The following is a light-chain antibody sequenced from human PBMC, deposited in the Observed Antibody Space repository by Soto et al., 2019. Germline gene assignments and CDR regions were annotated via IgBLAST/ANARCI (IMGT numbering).Light chain of an antibody. CDR1: QSVDTTF. V-gene: IGKV3-20*01. CDR2: GAS. Sequence: EIVLTQSPGSLSLSPGQRATLSCRASQSVDTTFFAWYQKTPGQAPRLLIYGASKRGTGIPDRFSGSGSGKDFTLIISRLQPDDFAVYYFQQYVSSVTFGQGTKVEIK. J-gene: IGKJ1*01. CDR3: QQYVSSVT.